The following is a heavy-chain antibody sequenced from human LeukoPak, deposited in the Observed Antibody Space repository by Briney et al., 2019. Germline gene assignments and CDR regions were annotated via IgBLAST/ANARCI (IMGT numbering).Heavy chain of an antibody. Sequence: PGGSLRLSCAASGFTFSNYVMHWVRQAPGKGLEYVSAISSNGDNTYYANSVKGRFIISRDNSKNTLYLQMGSLRPEDMAVYYCVLESTVMANNWFDPWGQGTLVTVSS. J-gene: IGHJ5*02. D-gene: IGHD5-18*01. CDR1: GFTFSNYV. V-gene: IGHV3-64*01. CDR2: ISSNGDNT. CDR3: VLESTVMANNWFDP.